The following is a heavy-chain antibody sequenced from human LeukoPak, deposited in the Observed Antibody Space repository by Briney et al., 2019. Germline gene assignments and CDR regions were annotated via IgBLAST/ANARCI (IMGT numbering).Heavy chain of an antibody. Sequence: PGGSLRLSCAASGFTFSSYSMNWVRQAPGKGLEWVSYISSSSSTIYYADSVKGRFTISRDNAKNSLYLQMNSLRAEDTAVYYCARTSIFWSGYSPPYYFDYWXXXTLVTVSS. CDR3: ARTSIFWSGYSPPYYFDY. CDR1: GFTFSSYS. J-gene: IGHJ4*01. V-gene: IGHV3-48*01. CDR2: ISSSSSTI. D-gene: IGHD3-3*01.